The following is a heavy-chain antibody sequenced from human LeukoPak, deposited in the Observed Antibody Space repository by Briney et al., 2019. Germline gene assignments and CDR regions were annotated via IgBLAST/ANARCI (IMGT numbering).Heavy chain of an antibody. Sequence: SETLSLTCTVSGGSISSYYWSWIRQPPGKGLEWIGYIYYSGSTNYNPSLKSRVTISVDTSKNQFSLKLSSVTAADTAVYYCARVAGYTIEDYFDYWGQGTLVTVSA. D-gene: IGHD3-9*01. CDR2: IYYSGST. J-gene: IGHJ4*02. CDR1: GGSISSYY. CDR3: ARVAGYTIEDYFDY. V-gene: IGHV4-59*01.